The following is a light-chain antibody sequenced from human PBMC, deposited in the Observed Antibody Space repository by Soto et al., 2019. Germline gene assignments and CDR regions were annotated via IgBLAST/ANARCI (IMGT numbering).Light chain of an antibody. CDR1: QSVSTD. CDR2: GAS. Sequence: EIVMTQSPATLSVSPGERATLSCRASQSVSTDLAWYQQKPGQAPRRLIYGASTRATGIPARFSGSGSGTEFTLTINSLQSEDLAVYYCHQYNDWPRFTFGPGTKVESN. J-gene: IGKJ3*01. V-gene: IGKV3-15*01. CDR3: HQYNDWPRFT.